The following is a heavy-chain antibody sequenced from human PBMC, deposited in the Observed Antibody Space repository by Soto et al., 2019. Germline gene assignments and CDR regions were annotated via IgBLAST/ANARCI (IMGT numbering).Heavy chain of an antibody. CDR3: ALGVWFGELIPSRYSFDY. CDR1: GGTFSSYA. D-gene: IGHD3-10*01. CDR2: IIPIFGTA. J-gene: IGHJ4*02. V-gene: IGHV1-69*06. Sequence: QVQLVQSGAEVKKPGSSVKVSCKASGGTFSSYAISWVRQAPGQGLEWMGGIIPIFGTANYAQKFQGRVTITADKSTSTAYMELSSLRSEDTAVYYCALGVWFGELIPSRYSFDYWGQGTLVTVSS.